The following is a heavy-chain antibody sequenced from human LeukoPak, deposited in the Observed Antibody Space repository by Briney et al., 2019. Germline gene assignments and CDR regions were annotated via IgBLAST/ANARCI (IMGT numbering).Heavy chain of an antibody. CDR2: INHSGST. Sequence: KTSETLSLTCAVYGGSFSGYYWSWIRQPPGKGLEWIGEINHSGSTNYNPSLKSRVTISVDTSKNQFSLKLSSVTAADTAVYYCAKNDYSNYVDFYYGMDVWGQGTTVTVSS. D-gene: IGHD4-11*01. J-gene: IGHJ6*02. CDR1: GGSFSGYY. V-gene: IGHV4-34*01. CDR3: AKNDYSNYVDFYYGMDV.